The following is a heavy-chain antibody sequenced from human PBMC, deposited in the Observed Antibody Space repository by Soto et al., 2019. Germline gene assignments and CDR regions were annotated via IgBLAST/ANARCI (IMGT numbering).Heavy chain of an antibody. CDR2: LSWDSGSI. CDR1: GFTFDDYA. J-gene: IGHJ4*02. Sequence: PGGSLRLSCAASGFTFDDYAMHLVRQVPGKGLEWVSGLSWDSGSIVYADSVRGRFTISRDNAKNSLYLQMKSLRPEDTALYYCAKDLSSDYYGSGSYGPLFDYWGQGTLVTVSS. CDR3: AKDLSSDYYGSGSYGPLFDY. D-gene: IGHD3-10*01. V-gene: IGHV3-9*01.